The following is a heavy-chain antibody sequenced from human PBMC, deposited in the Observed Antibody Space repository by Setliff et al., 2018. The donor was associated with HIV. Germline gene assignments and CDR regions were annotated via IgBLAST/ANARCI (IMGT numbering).Heavy chain of an antibody. V-gene: IGHV4-34*01. CDR3: AREGGQGYSGSGSFYHRNFDL. D-gene: IGHD3-10*01. CDR2: INQSGNT. CDR1: GGSLSGYY. J-gene: IGHJ2*01. Sequence: SETLSLTCAVYGGSLSGYYWSWVRQSPGRGLEWIGEINQSGNTNFKPSLKSRLIISVDTSKSQFSLKLTSVTAADTALYYCAREGGQGYSGSGSFYHRNFDLWGRGTLVTVSS.